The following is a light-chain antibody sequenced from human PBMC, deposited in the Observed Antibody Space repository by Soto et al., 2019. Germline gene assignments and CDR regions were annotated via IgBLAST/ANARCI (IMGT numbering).Light chain of an antibody. CDR2: LNSDGSH. CDR3: QTWVTGIQV. Sequence: QLVLTQSPSASASLGALVKLTCTLSSGHSSYAIAWHQQQPEKGPRYLMKLNSDGSHSKGDGIPDRFSGSSSGAERYLTISSLQSEDEADYYCQTWVTGIQVFGGGTKLTVL. V-gene: IGLV4-69*01. J-gene: IGLJ3*02. CDR1: SGHSSYA.